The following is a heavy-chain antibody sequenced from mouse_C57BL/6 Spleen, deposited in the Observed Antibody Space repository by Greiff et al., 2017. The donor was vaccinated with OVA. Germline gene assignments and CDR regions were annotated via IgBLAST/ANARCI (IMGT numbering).Heavy chain of an antibody. D-gene: IGHD4-1*01. J-gene: IGHJ1*03. Sequence: EVKLMESGGGLVKPGGSLKLSCAASGFTFSSYAMSWVSQTPEKRLEWVATISDGGSYTSYPDNVKGRFTISRDNAKNNLYLQMSHLKSEDTALYYCARESGTGWYFDVWGTGTTVTVSS. CDR1: GFTFSSYA. CDR3: ARESGTGWYFDV. CDR2: ISDGGSYT. V-gene: IGHV5-4*01.